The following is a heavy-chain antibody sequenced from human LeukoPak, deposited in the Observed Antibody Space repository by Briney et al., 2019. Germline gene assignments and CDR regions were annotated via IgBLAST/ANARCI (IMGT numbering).Heavy chain of an antibody. V-gene: IGHV3-66*04. CDR2: IYSGGAT. CDR1: GIPVNTNY. CDR3: ARLHYDVLTGPFDY. J-gene: IGHJ4*02. Sequence: GGSLKLSCAASGIPVNTNYMSWVRQAPGKGLEGVSIIYSGGATFYADSVKGRFTISRESSKNTLWLQMNSLRAEDTAVYYCARLHYDVLTGPFDYWGQGTLVTVSS. D-gene: IGHD3-9*01.